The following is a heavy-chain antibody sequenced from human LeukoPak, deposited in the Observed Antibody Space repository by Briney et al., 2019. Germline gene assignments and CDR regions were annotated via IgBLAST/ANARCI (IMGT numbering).Heavy chain of an antibody. CDR1: GYTFTSYY. CDR2: IIPIFGTA. J-gene: IGHJ6*02. D-gene: IGHD1-14*01. V-gene: IGHV1-69*13. CDR3: ARGLTPSPDYYYYGMDV. Sequence: SVQVSCQASGYTFTSYYMHWVRQAPGQGLEWMGGIIPIFGTAKYAQKFQGRVTITADESTSTAYMELSSLRSEDTAVYNCARGLTPSPDYYYYGMDVWGQGTTVTVSS.